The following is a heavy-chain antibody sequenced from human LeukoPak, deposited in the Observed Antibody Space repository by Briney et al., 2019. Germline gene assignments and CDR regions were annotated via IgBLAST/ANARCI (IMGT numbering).Heavy chain of an antibody. V-gene: IGHV3-7*04. D-gene: IGHD3-3*01. CDR3: ARAARPFAGAFDM. J-gene: IGHJ3*02. CDR1: GFTFSNYW. CDR2: INHGGGEK. Sequence: PGGSLRLSCAASGFTFSNYWMSWVRQAPGKGLEWVANINHGGGEKYYEDSVKGRFTISRDNAENSLFLQMNSLRAEDTAVYYCARAARPFAGAFDMWGQGTLVTVSS.